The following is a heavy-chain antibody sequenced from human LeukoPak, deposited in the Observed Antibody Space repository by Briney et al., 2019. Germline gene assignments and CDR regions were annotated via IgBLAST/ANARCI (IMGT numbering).Heavy chain of an antibody. CDR1: GYIFTGYY. CDR3: AGYSIPLQSALDY. J-gene: IGHJ4*02. CDR2: INPNSGGT. D-gene: IGHD4-4*01. V-gene: IGHV1-2*02. Sequence: ASVKVSCKASGYIFTGYYMHWVRQAPGQGLEWMGWINPNSGGTNYAQKFQGRVTMTRDTSISTAYMELSRLRSDDTAVYYCAGYSIPLQSALDYWGQGTLVTVSS.